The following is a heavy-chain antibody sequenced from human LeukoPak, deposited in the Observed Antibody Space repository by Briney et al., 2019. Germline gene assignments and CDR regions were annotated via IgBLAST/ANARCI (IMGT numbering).Heavy chain of an antibody. J-gene: IGHJ6*04. D-gene: IGHD3-10*02. Sequence: GGSLRLSCAASGFTFNNYWMIWVRQAPGKGLEWVSYISSSGSTIYYADSVKGRFTISRDNAKNSLYLQMNSLRAEDTAVYYCAELGITMIGGVWGKGTTVTISS. CDR1: GFTFNNYW. CDR2: ISSSGSTI. CDR3: AELGITMIGGV. V-gene: IGHV3-48*04.